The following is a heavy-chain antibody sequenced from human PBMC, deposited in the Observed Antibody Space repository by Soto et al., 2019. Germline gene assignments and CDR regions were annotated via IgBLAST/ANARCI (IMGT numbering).Heavy chain of an antibody. Sequence: LRLSCAASGFTFRDYSMNWVRQAPGKGLEWVSFISGNSDSIYYADSVQGRFTISRDNAKNSLYLQMNSLRAEDTAVYYCAKSAYEYGRDWFDPWGQGTLVTVSS. V-gene: IGHV3-21*01. CDR3: AKSAYEYGRDWFDP. D-gene: IGHD2-21*01. CDR1: GFTFRDYS. CDR2: ISGNSDSI. J-gene: IGHJ5*02.